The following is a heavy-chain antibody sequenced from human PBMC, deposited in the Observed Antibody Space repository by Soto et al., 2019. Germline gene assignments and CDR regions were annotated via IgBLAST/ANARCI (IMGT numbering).Heavy chain of an antibody. CDR3: IGEIKSGGLDY. V-gene: IGHV3-9*01. Sequence: GGSLRLSCASSGFTYYTMHWIRQAPGVGLGWVAGISWDSNYIDYADSVKGRFTISRDNVKNSLYLQMTGLRAEDTALYYCIGEIKSGGLDYWGRGTLVTVSS. CDR1: GFTYYT. CDR2: ISWDSNYI. J-gene: IGHJ4*02. D-gene: IGHD2-15*01.